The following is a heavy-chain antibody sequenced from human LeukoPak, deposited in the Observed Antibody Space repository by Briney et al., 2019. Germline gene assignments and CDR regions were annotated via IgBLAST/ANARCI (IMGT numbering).Heavy chain of an antibody. CDR3: ARQIRYSGYDYAFDI. CDR2: IYYSGST. V-gene: IGHV4-59*08. CDR1: GGSISSYY. J-gene: IGHJ3*02. D-gene: IGHD5-12*01. Sequence: SETLSLTCTVSGGSISSYYWSWIRQPPGKGLEWIGYIYYSGSTNYNPSLKSRVTISVDTSKNQFSLKLSSVTAADTAVYYCARQIRYSGYDYAFDIWGQGTMVTVSS.